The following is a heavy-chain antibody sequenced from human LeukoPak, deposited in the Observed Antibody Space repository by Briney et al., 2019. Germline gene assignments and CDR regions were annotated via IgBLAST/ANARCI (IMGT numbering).Heavy chain of an antibody. CDR2: INQDGSEK. D-gene: IGHD2-2*01. CDR3: CSINSFSY. J-gene: IGHJ4*02. V-gene: IGHV3-7*01. Sequence: PGGSLRLSCAASGFAFSNYWMNWVRQAPGKGLEWVANINQDGSEKYYVDSVKRRFTISRDNAKNSLYLQMNSLRAEDTALYYCCSINSFSYWGQGTLVTVSS. CDR1: GFAFSNYW.